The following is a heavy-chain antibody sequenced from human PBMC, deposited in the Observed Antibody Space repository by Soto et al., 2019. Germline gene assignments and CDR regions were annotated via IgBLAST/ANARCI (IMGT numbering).Heavy chain of an antibody. CDR1: GFTFSSHA. CDR3: ALVWFGVPPPYFFDF. V-gene: IGHV3-23*01. J-gene: IGHJ4*02. Sequence: PGGSLRLSCAASGFTFSSHAMTWVRQAPGKGLEWVSSISGTGGSIYYAESVKGRFTISRDNSKNTLYLRMSSLRAGEAGLYYCALVWFGVPPPYFFDFWGPGILVTVSS. CDR2: ISGTGGSI. D-gene: IGHD3-10*01.